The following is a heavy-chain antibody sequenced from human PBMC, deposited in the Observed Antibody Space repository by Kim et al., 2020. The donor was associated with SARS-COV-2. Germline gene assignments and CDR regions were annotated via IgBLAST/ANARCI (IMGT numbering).Heavy chain of an antibody. J-gene: IGHJ4*02. CDR2: IYYSGST. D-gene: IGHD3-10*01. Sequence: SETLSLTCTVSGGSISSYYWSWIRQPPGKGLEWIGYIYYSGSTNYNPSLKSRVTISVDTSKNQFSLKLSSVTAADTAVYYCAGGKVQGVNAHWGQGTLVTVSS. CDR1: GGSISSYY. V-gene: IGHV4-59*13. CDR3: AGGKVQGVNAH.